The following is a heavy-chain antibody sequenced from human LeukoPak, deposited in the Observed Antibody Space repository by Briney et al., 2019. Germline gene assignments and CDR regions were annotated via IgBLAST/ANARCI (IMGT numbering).Heavy chain of an antibody. V-gene: IGHV3-23*01. D-gene: IGHD3-16*01. CDR2: ISGSGGGT. CDR1: GITLSNYA. J-gene: IGHJ4*02. CDR3: ARRLGGDTYLDS. Sequence: PGGSLRLSCAVSGITLSNYAMSWVRQAPGKGLEWVAGISGSGGGTNYADSVKGRFTISRDNSKNTLYLHMTSLRVEDTALYFCARRLGGDTYLDSRGQGTLVTVSS.